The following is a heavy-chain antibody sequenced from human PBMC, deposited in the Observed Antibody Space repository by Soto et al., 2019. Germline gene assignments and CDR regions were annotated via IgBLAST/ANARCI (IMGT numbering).Heavy chain of an antibody. V-gene: IGHV3-15*07. D-gene: IGHD2-2*01. J-gene: IGHJ6*02. CDR3: TSPDIVVVTAAPGHSYYYYGMDV. CDR1: GFTFSNAW. Sequence: GGSLRLSCSASGFTFSNAWMNWVRQAPGKGLEWVGRIKSKTDGGTTDYAAPVKGRFTISRDDSKNTLYLQMNSLKTEDTAVYYCTSPDIVVVTAAPGHSYYYYGMDVWGQGTTVTVSS. CDR2: IKSKTDGGTT.